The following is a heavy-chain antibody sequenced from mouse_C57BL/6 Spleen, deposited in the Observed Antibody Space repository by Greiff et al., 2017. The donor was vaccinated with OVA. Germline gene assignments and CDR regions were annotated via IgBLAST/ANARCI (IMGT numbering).Heavy chain of an antibody. CDR3: ARDAGGSSYERYFDV. CDR2: SRNKANDYTT. Sequence: EVMLVESGGGLVQSGRSLRLSCATSGFTFSDFYMEWVRQAPGKGLEWIAASRNKANDYTTEYSASVKGRFIVSRDTSQSILYLQMNALRAEDTAIYYCARDAGGSSYERYFDVWGTGTTVTVSS. CDR1: GFTFSDFY. V-gene: IGHV7-1*01. D-gene: IGHD1-1*01. J-gene: IGHJ1*03.